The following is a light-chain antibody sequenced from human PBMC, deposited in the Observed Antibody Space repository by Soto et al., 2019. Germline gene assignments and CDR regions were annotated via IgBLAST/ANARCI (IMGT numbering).Light chain of an antibody. Sequence: QLALTQPPSVSGAPGQRVTISCTGSSSNIGAGYDVHWYQQLPGTAPKLLIYGNSNRPSGVPDRFSGSKSGTSASLAITGLQAEDEADYYCQSYDSSLSGVVFGGGTKVTVL. V-gene: IGLV1-40*01. CDR3: QSYDSSLSGVV. CDR2: GNS. J-gene: IGLJ2*01. CDR1: SSNIGAGYD.